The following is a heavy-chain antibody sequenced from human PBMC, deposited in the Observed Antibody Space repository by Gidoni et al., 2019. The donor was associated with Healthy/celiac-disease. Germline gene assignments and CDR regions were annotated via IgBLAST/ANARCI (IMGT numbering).Heavy chain of an antibody. D-gene: IGHD2-2*01. CDR2: INHSGRT. V-gene: IGHV4-34*01. CDR3: ARNGYDIVVVPAAIKNFDY. J-gene: IGHJ4*02. CDR1: GGSFSGYY. Sequence: QVQLQQWGAGMLKPSETLYLTCAVYGGSFSGYYWSWIRQPPGKGLDWIGEINHSGRTNYNPSINSRVTISVDTSKNQFSLKLSSVTAADTAVYYCARNGYDIVVVPAAIKNFDYWGQGTLVTVSS.